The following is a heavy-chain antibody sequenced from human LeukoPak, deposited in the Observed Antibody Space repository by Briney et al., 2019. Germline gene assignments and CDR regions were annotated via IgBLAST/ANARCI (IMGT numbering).Heavy chain of an antibody. CDR3: STDPRLLTY. CDR1: GFSFSDSY. Sequence: GGSLRLSCVVSGFSFSDSYMTWLRQPPGKGLESLAYISPSSHDIYYADSVKGRFTISRDNARTSLYLQMNSLGPDDTALYYCSTDPRLLTYWGHGTLVTVSS. V-gene: IGHV3-11*01. CDR2: ISPSSHDI. D-gene: IGHD2-8*01. J-gene: IGHJ4*01.